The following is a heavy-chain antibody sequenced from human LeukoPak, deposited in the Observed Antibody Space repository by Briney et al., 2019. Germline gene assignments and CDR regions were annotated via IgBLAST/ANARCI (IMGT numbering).Heavy chain of an antibody. Sequence: GGSLRLSCSASGFTFSSHWMSWVRQAPGKGLQWVAVIWSDGSNKYYTDSVKGRFTISRDNPKNTLYLQMNNLRAEDTAVYHCARGLDLGYFQRWGQGTLVTVSS. J-gene: IGHJ1*01. V-gene: IGHV3-33*08. CDR1: GFTFSSHW. D-gene: IGHD4-11*01. CDR2: IWSDGSNK. CDR3: ARGLDLGYFQR.